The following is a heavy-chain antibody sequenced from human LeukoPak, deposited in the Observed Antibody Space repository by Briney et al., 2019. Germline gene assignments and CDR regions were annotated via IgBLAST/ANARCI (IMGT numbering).Heavy chain of an antibody. CDR3: YARPVLPAAFLPSGNYMDV. J-gene: IGHJ6*03. V-gene: IGHV3-53*01. CDR1: GLNVTYNY. D-gene: IGHD2-2*01. Sequence: GGSLRLSCAASGLNVTYNYMSWVRQAPGKGLEWLSVFYSGGMTYYADSVKGRFIISRDNSKNTLYLQMNRLRAEDTAVYYCYARPVLPAAFLPSGNYMDVWGKGTTVTVSS. CDR2: FYSGGMT.